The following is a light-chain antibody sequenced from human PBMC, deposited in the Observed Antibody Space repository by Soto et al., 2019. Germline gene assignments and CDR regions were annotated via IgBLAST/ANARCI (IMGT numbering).Light chain of an antibody. CDR2: DVN. J-gene: IGLJ2*01. Sequence: QSALTQPASVSGSPGQSIAISCTGTSNDIGAYRFVSWYQQHPGKAPKLIIYDVNSRPSGVSDRFSGSKSGNTASLAISGLQADYESDYYCSSYTRSTTLVFGGGTKLTVL. CDR1: SNDIGAYRF. CDR3: SSYTRSTTLV. V-gene: IGLV2-14*01.